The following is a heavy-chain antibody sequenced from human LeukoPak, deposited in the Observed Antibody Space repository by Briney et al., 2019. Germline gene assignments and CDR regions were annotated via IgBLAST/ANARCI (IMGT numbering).Heavy chain of an antibody. J-gene: IGHJ4*02. V-gene: IGHV1-18*01. Sequence: ASVKVSCKASGYTFTSYGISWVRQAPGQGLEWMGWISAYNDNTNYAQKLQGRVTMTTDTSTSTAYMELRSLRSDDTAVYYCARVQHLYSSGWYVPGDYWGQGTLVTVSS. D-gene: IGHD6-19*01. CDR1: GYTFTSYG. CDR2: ISAYNDNT. CDR3: ARVQHLYSSGWYVPGDY.